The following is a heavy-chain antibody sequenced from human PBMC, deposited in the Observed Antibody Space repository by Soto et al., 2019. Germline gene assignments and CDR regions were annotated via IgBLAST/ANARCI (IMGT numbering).Heavy chain of an antibody. CDR2: ISYDGSNK. D-gene: IGHD4-17*01. J-gene: IGHJ4*02. CDR3: TKAVEVTTVTQPFDY. V-gene: IGHV3-30*18. Sequence: SCKASGYTFTGYYMHWVRQAPGKGLEWVAVISYDGSNKYYADSVKGRFTISRDNSKSTLYLQMNSLRAEDTAVYYCTKAVEVTTVTQPFDYWGQGTLVTVS. CDR1: GYTFTGYY.